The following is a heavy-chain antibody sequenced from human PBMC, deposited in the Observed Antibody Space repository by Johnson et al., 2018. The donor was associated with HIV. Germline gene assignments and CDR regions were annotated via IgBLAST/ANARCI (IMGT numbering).Heavy chain of an antibody. J-gene: IGHJ3*01. V-gene: IGHV3-20*04. D-gene: IGHD6-19*01. CDR3: ARDHMGPVNRRVQWLVPRGFDF. CDR1: GFNFDDYG. CDR2: INWNGAST. Sequence: VQLVESGGGVVRPGGSLRLSCAASGFNFDDYGMSWVRQAPGKGLEWVSGINWNGASTGYAASVKGRFTVSRDNANNSLYLQMNSLRAEDTALYYCARDHMGPVNRRVQWLVPRGFDFWGQGTMVTVAS.